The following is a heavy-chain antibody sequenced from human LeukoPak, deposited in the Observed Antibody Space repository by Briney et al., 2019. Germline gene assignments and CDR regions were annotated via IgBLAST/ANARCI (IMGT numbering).Heavy chain of an antibody. CDR1: GYTFTIYY. J-gene: IGHJ3*02. Sequence: ASVKVSCKASGYTFTIYYMHWVRQAPGQGLEWMGLINPSGGSTSYAQKFQGRVTMTRDTSTSTVYVELSSLRSEDTAVYYCARTSSGSYDAFDIWGQGTMVTVSS. V-gene: IGHV1-46*01. CDR2: INPSGGST. D-gene: IGHD3-10*01. CDR3: ARTSSGSYDAFDI.